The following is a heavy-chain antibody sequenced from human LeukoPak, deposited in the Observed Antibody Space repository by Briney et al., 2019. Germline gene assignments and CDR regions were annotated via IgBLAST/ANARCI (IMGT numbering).Heavy chain of an antibody. CDR1: GGSISSSSYY. D-gene: IGHD2-2*01. CDR2: IYYSGST. Sequence: PSETLSLTCTVSGGSISSSSYYWGWIRQPPGKGLEWLGSIYYSGSTYYNPSLKSRVTISVDTSKNQFSLKLSSVTAADTAVYYCSASPGGSRRYFDLWGRGTLVTVSS. V-gene: IGHV4-39*01. CDR3: SASPGGSRRYFDL. J-gene: IGHJ2*01.